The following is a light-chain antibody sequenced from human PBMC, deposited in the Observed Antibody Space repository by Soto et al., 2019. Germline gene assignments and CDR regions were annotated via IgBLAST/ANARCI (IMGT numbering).Light chain of an antibody. Sequence: EIMMTQSPATLSVSPGERATLSCRASQSVSSSLAWYQQKPGQAPRLLIYGASPRATGTPARFSGSGSGTEFTLTISSLQPEDFATYYCQQSYSTPRTFGQGTRLEIK. V-gene: IGKV3-15*01. CDR3: QQSYSTPRT. J-gene: IGKJ5*01. CDR2: GAS. CDR1: QSVSSS.